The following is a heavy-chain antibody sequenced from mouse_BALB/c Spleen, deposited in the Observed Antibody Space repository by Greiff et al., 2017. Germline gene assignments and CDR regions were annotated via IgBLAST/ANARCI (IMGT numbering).Heavy chain of an antibody. Sequence: VQLKESGPELVKPGASVKVSCKASGYAFTSYNMYWVKQSHGKSLKWIGYIDPYNGGTSYNQKFKGKATLTVDKSSSTAYMHLNSLTSEDSAVYYWARDYYGSSSSVDYWGQGTTLTVSS. J-gene: IGHJ2*01. CDR2: IDPYNGGT. CDR3: ARDYYGSSSSVDY. CDR1: GYAFTSYN. V-gene: IGHV1S135*01. D-gene: IGHD1-1*01.